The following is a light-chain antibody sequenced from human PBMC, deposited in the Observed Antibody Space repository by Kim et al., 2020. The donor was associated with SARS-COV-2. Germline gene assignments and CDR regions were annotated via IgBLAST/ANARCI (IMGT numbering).Light chain of an antibody. CDR3: FSRDSSAKGV. Sequence: SSELTQDPAVSVALGQSVRITCQGDGLRSYYATWYQQKPGQAPLLVIYDKNNRPSGIPDRFSGSSSGNTASLTITGAQAEDEADYYCFSRDSSAKGVFGGGTQLTVL. V-gene: IGLV3-19*01. J-gene: IGLJ2*01. CDR2: DKN. CDR1: GLRSYY.